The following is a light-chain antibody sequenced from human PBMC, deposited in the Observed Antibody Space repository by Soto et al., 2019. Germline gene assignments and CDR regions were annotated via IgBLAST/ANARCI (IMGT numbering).Light chain of an antibody. CDR3: CSYAGSSTWV. Sequence: QSALTQPASVSGSPGQSITISCTGTSSDVGSYNLVSWYQQHPGKAPKLMIYEGSKRPSGVSNRFSGSKSGITASLTISSFQAEYAAYYYYCSYAGSSTWVFGRGTKVTVL. CDR2: EGS. CDR1: SSDVGSYNL. V-gene: IGLV2-23*01. J-gene: IGLJ3*02.